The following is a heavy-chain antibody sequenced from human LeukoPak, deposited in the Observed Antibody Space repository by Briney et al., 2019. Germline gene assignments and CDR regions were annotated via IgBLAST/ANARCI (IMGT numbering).Heavy chain of an antibody. CDR3: AKLAKYFYGAETFYFFEH. D-gene: IGHD3-10*01. CDR2: ISSSSSYI. J-gene: IGHJ4*02. Sequence: GGSLRLSCAASGFTFSSYSMNWVRQAPGKGLEWVPSISSSSSYIYYADSVKGRFTISRDNAKNSLYLQMNSPRVEDTAVYYCAKLAKYFYGAETFYFFEHWGQGTPVTASS. V-gene: IGHV3-21*01. CDR1: GFTFSSYS.